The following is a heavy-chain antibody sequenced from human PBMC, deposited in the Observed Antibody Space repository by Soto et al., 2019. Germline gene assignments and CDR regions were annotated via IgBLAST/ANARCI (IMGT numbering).Heavy chain of an antibody. CDR3: ARDGEAHFGLDV. Sequence: SGGSLRLSCTASGFTFSTYSLNWVRQAPGKGLEWVSFITGSSGHKFYADSLRGRFTISRDNAKNSLYLQMNNLRAEDTAIYYCARDGEAHFGLDVWGQGTTVTVS. D-gene: IGHD3-10*01. CDR2: ITGSSGHK. CDR1: GFTFSTYS. V-gene: IGHV3-21*01. J-gene: IGHJ6*02.